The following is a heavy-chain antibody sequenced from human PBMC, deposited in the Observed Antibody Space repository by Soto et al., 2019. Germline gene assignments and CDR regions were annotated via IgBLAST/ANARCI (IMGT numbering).Heavy chain of an antibody. Sequence: SEPLSLTPTASGCAIRRSSGHGGLMPQPPGKGLEWIASIKYSGTTFYNPSLKSRVTLSVDTSKNQFALKLSSVTAAETAVYYCARHGITGSYYDAFDIWGQGTMVT. CDR2: IKYSGTT. CDR1: GCAIRRSSGH. CDR3: ARHGITGSYYDAFDI. J-gene: IGHJ3*02. V-gene: IGHV4-39*01. D-gene: IGHD1-26*01.